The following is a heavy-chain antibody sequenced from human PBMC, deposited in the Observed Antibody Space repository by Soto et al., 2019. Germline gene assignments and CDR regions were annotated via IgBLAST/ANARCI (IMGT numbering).Heavy chain of an antibody. D-gene: IGHD6-13*01. CDR1: GFTVSSNY. J-gene: IGHJ6*03. V-gene: IGHV3-53*04. CDR3: ARAAAGLSYYYYYMDV. CDR2: IYSGCST. Sequence: GGSLRLSCAASGFTVSSNYMSWVRQAPGKGLEWVSVIYSGCSTYNADSVKGRFTISSNNSKNTLYLQMNSLRAEETAGYYCARAAAGLSYYYYYMDVWGKGTTVTVSS.